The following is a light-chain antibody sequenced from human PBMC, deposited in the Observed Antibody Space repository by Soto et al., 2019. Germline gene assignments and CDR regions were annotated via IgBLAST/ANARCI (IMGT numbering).Light chain of an antibody. CDR1: SSDVGSYNY. CDR2: EVT. V-gene: IGLV2-14*01. Sequence: QSALTQPASVSGSPGQSITISCTGTSSDVGSYNYVSWHQQHPGQAPKLMIYEVTNRASGIPDRFSASKSGNTASLTISGLQAGDEADYYFSSYRSSSTYVFGTGTKLTVL. J-gene: IGLJ1*01. CDR3: SSYRSSSTYV.